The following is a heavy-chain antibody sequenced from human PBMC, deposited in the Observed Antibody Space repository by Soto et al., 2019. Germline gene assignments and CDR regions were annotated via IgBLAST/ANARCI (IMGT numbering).Heavy chain of an antibody. J-gene: IGHJ6*02. CDR3: ARKTVAAASTHHYYCGMDV. CDR2: IIPIFGTA. V-gene: IGHV1-69*12. Sequence: QVQLVQSGAEVKKPGSSVKVSCKASGGTFSSYAISWVRQAPGQGLEWMGGIIPIFGTANYAQKFQGRVTITADEXTSSAXXELSSLRSEDTAVYYCARKTVAAASTHHYYCGMDVWGQGTTVTVSS. CDR1: GGTFSSYA. D-gene: IGHD2-15*01.